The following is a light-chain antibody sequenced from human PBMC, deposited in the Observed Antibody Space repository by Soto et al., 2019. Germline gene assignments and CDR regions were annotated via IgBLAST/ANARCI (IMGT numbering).Light chain of an antibody. Sequence: DRQMTQSPSTLSAYVGDRVTITCRASQDVNNWLAWYQQKPGKAPKLLIYEASSLVTGVPSRFSGSESGTEFTLTISSLQPDDFATYYCQQYDSRLSFDQGTKVEVQ. V-gene: IGKV1-5*03. CDR1: QDVNNW. J-gene: IGKJ1*01. CDR2: EAS. CDR3: QQYDSRLS.